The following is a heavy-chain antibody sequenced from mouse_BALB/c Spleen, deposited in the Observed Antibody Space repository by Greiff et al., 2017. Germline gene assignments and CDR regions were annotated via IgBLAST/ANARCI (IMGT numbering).Heavy chain of an antibody. Sequence: EVQLMESGGGLVKPGGSLKLSCAASGFTFSSYAMSWVRQSPEQRLEWVAEISSGGSYTYYPDTVTGRVTISRDNAKNTLYLEMSSLRSEDTAMYYCAGGNPFAYWGQGTLVTVSA. CDR2: ISSGGSYT. J-gene: IGHJ3*01. V-gene: IGHV5-9-4*01. CDR1: GFTFSSYA. CDR3: AGGNPFAY. D-gene: IGHD2-1*01.